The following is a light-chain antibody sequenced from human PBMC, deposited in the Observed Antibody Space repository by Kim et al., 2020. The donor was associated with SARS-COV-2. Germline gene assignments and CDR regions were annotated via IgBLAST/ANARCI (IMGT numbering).Light chain of an antibody. CDR3: SSRDSGGNVV. J-gene: IGLJ2*01. CDR2: GNN. CDR1: SLTNYY. V-gene: IGLV3-19*01. Sequence: SYELTQDPAVSVALGQTVRITCQGDSLTNYYASWYQQKPGQAPVVVIYGNNNRPSGIPRFSGSNSGNTASLTITGAQAEDAADYYCSSRDSGGNVVFGGG.